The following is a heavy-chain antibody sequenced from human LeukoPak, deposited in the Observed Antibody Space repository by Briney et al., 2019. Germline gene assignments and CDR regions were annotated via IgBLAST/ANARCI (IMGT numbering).Heavy chain of an antibody. CDR3: AKDLVPAAMGIDY. J-gene: IGHJ4*02. CDR1: GFTFSSYG. Sequence: HTGRSLRLSCAASGFTFSSYGMHWVRQAPGKGLEWVAFIRYDGSNKYYADSVRGRFTISRDNSKNTLYLQMNSLRAEDTAVYYCAKDLVPAAMGIDYWGQGTLVTVSS. CDR2: IRYDGSNK. D-gene: IGHD2-2*01. V-gene: IGHV3-30*02.